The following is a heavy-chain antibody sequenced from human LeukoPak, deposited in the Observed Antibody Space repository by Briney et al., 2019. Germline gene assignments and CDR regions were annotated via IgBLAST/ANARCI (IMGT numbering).Heavy chain of an antibody. Sequence: GGSLRLSCAGSGFTFSSYSMNWVRLAPGKGLEWVSYISSVTSTIYYAYSVKGRFTISRYNSKNTLYLIMISLTAQDTAVYYCAKAGSPFPISLHGPEPYYYGSGSYPLTHWGKGTLVTVSP. J-gene: IGHJ4*02. CDR2: ISSVTSTI. CDR1: GFTFSSYS. D-gene: IGHD3-10*01. CDR3: AKAGSPFPISLHGPEPYYYGSGSYPLTH. V-gene: IGHV3-48*01.